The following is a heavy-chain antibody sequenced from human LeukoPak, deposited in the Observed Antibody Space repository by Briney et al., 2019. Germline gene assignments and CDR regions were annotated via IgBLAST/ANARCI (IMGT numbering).Heavy chain of an antibody. CDR2: IKTDGSST. CDR1: GFTFSSYW. V-gene: IGHV3-74*01. J-gene: IGHJ4*02. Sequence: GGSLRLSCAASGFTFSSYWMHWVRQAPGKGLVWVSRIKTDGSSTTYADSVKGRFTISRDNSKNTLYLQMNSLRAEDTAVYYCAKDPPRDWGQGTLVTVSS. CDR3: AKDPPRD.